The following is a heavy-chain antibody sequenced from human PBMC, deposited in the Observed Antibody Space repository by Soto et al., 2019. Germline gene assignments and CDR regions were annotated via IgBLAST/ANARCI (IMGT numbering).Heavy chain of an antibody. J-gene: IGHJ4*02. CDR3: ARGNTGPVDY. CDR1: GYIFTSYA. V-gene: IGHV1-3*01. D-gene: IGHD2-2*02. Sequence: ASVKVSCKASGYIFTSYAMHWVRQAPGQRPEWMGWINPDNGNTKCSQNFQDRVTFTRDTSASTVYMDLSSLASEDTAIYDCARGNTGPVDYWGQGXLVTVYS. CDR2: INPDNGNT.